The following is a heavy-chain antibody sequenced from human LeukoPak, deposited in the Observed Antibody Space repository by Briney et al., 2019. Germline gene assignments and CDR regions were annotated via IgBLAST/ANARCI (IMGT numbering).Heavy chain of an antibody. CDR3: ARSRYYDYSIDY. J-gene: IGHJ4*02. D-gene: IGHD3-22*01. V-gene: IGHV3-48*03. Sequence: GGSLRLSCAASGFTFSSYEMNWVRQAPGKGLEWVSYISRSGSTTLYADSVKGRFTISRDNAENSLYLQMNSLRDEDTAVFYCARSRYYDYSIDYWGQGTLVTVSS. CDR1: GFTFSSYE. CDR2: ISRSGSTT.